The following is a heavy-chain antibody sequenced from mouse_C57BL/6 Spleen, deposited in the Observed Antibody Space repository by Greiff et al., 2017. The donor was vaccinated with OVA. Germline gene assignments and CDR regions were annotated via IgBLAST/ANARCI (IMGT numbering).Heavy chain of an antibody. Sequence: VQLQQSGPELVKPGASVKISCKASGYTFTDYYMNWVKQSHGKSLEWIGDINPNNGGTSYNQKFKGKATLTVDKSSSTAYMELRSLTSEDSAVYYCAKGGDLGYFDVWGTGTTVTVSS. CDR3: AKGGDLGYFDV. V-gene: IGHV1-26*01. CDR1: GYTFTDYY. CDR2: INPNNGGT. D-gene: IGHD2-13*01. J-gene: IGHJ1*03.